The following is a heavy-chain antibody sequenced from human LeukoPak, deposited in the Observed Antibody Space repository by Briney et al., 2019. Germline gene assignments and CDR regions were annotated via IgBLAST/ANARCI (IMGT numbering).Heavy chain of an antibody. D-gene: IGHD4-17*01. CDR3: AKVDYGDYGYYYYYGMDV. V-gene: IGHV3-53*05. CDR2: IYSGGST. Sequence: GGSLRLSCAASGFTVSSNYMSWVRQAPGKGLEWVSVIYSGGSTYYADSVKGRFTISRDNSKNTLYLQMNSLRAEDTAVYYCAKVDYGDYGYYYYYGMDVWGQGTTVTVSS. J-gene: IGHJ6*02. CDR1: GFTVSSNY.